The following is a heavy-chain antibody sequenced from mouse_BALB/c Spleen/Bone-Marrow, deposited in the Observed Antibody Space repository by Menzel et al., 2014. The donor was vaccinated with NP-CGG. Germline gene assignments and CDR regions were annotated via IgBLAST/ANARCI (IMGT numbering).Heavy chain of an antibody. Sequence: QVQLQQSGAELVRPGASVKLSCKALGYTFTDYEMHWVKQTPEHGLEWIGAIHPGSGGTAYNQKLKGKATLTADKSSSTAYKEISSLTYEDSAVYYCTRGGLRPYAMDYWGQGTLVTVSS. CDR2: IHPGSGGT. CDR1: GYTFTDYE. CDR3: TRGGLRPYAMDY. D-gene: IGHD2-4*01. J-gene: IGHJ4*01. V-gene: IGHV1-15*01.